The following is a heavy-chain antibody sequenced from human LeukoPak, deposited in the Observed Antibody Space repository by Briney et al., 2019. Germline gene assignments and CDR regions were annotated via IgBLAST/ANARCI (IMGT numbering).Heavy chain of an antibody. CDR2: INPNSGGT. D-gene: IGHD3-22*01. V-gene: IGHV1-2*02. CDR1: GYTFTGYY. Sequence: ASVKVSCKASGYTFTGYYMHWVRQAPGQGLEWMGWINPNSGGTNYAQKFQGRVTMTRDTSISTAYMELSRLRSDDTAVYYCARDINDSSGYYIDYRGQGTLVTVSS. CDR3: ARDINDSSGYYIDY. J-gene: IGHJ4*02.